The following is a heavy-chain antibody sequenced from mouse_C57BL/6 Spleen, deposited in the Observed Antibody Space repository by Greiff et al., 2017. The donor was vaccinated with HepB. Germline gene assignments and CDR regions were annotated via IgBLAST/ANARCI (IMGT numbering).Heavy chain of an antibody. CDR3: ARNGDYPWFAY. Sequence: VQLKQSGPELVKPGASVKISCKASGYSFTGYYMNWVKQSPEKSLEWIGEINPSTGGTTYNQKFKAKATLTVDKSSSTAYMQLKSLTSEDSAVYYCARNGDYPWFAYWGQGTLVTVSA. J-gene: IGHJ3*01. D-gene: IGHD2-4*01. V-gene: IGHV1-42*01. CDR2: INPSTGGT. CDR1: GYSFTGYY.